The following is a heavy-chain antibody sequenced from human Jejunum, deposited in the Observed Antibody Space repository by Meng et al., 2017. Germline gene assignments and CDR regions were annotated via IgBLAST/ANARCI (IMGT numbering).Heavy chain of an antibody. J-gene: IGHJ4*02. CDR2: IYPPGDT. CDR3: ARTSASWYFNDY. V-gene: IGHV4-38-2*02. D-gene: IGHD6-13*01. Sequence: GSLRLSCTVSGYSISRGYYWGWIRQSSRKGLEWIGSIYPPGDTYYNPSLKSRVTISLDTSKNHFSLKLTSVTAADTAVYYCARTSASWYFNDYWGQGTLVTVSS. CDR1: GYSISRGYY.